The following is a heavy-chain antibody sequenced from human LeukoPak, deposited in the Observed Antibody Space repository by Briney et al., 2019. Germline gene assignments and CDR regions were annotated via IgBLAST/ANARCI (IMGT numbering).Heavy chain of an antibody. CDR3: ARAFQSLGGLSLPDY. CDR1: GYSFTNYA. CDR2: IHPSTGNP. Sequence: ASLRVSCTASGYSFTNYAMNWVRQAPGQGLEWIGWIHPSTGNPTYAQGFTGRFVFSLDTSVSTTYLQISSLKAEDTAVYFCARAFQSLGGLSLPDYWGQGTLLTVSS. D-gene: IGHD3-16*02. V-gene: IGHV7-4-1*02. J-gene: IGHJ4*02.